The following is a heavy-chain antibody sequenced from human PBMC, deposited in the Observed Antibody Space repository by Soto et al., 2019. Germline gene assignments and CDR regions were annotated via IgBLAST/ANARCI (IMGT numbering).Heavy chain of an antibody. D-gene: IGHD2-15*01. J-gene: IGHJ4*02. CDR2: IFFTGNI. V-gene: IGHV4-39*01. Sequence: PSETLSLTCTVSGASLSSISYYWGWIRQPPGKGLEWVGSIFFTGNIYYNPSLKSRVTISVDTSRNQFSLMVNSVTAADTAVYYCASRHCSGGSCYNPGFDIWGQGALVTVSS. CDR1: GASLSSISYY. CDR3: ASRHCSGGSCYNPGFDI.